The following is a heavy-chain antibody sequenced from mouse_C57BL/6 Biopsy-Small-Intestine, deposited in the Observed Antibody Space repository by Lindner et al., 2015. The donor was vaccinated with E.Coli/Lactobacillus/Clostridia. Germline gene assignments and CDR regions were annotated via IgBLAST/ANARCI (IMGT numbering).Heavy chain of an antibody. CDR2: INPSTGST. V-gene: IGHV1-42*01. CDR1: GYSFTGNY. CDR3: ARNPHYYGSNYYFAMDY. Sequence: VQLQESGPELVKSGASVRISCKASGYSFTGNYLNWVKQSPGKSLEWIGEINPSTGSTTYNQKFRAKATLTLDKSSSTAYMQLNSLTSGDSAVYYCARNPHYYGSNYYFAMDYWGQGTSVTVSS. D-gene: IGHD1-1*01. J-gene: IGHJ4*01.